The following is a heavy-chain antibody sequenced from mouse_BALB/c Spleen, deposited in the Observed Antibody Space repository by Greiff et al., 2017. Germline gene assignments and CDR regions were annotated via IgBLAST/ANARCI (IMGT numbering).Heavy chain of an antibody. CDR2: ISYSGST. D-gene: IGHD2-1*01. Sequence: DVKLQESGPGLVKPSQSLSLTCTVTGYSITSDYAWNWIRQFPGNKLEWMGYISYSGSTSYNPSLKSRISITRDTSKNQFFLQLNSVTTEDTATYYCARRGYGNYGAWFAYWGQGTLVTVSA. J-gene: IGHJ3*01. CDR3: ARRGYGNYGAWFAY. V-gene: IGHV3-2*02. CDR1: GYSITSDYA.